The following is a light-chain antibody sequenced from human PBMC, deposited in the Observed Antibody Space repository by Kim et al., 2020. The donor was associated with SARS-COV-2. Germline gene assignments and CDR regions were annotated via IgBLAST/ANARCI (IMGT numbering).Light chain of an antibody. Sequence: EIVLTQSPATLSLSPGERATLSCRASESVGSYLAWYQQRPGQAPRLLIRDAFDRATGIPARFSGSGSGTDYTLTITSLEPEDFAVYYCQQRANCPVTFGGGTKVDIK. CDR3: QQRANCPVT. CDR1: ESVGSY. V-gene: IGKV3-11*01. J-gene: IGKJ4*01. CDR2: DAF.